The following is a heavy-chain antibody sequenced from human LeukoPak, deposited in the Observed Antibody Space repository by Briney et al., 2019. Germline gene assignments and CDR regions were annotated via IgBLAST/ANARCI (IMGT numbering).Heavy chain of an antibody. CDR1: GYTYRIYN. J-gene: IGHJ6*03. CDR2: ITSSSYYI. V-gene: IGHV3-21*01. Sequence: GGSLSLSCAASGYTYRIYNMQWVPRAPAKGLEWVSSITSSSYYIFYADSVKGRFTISRDNAKNTLYLQMNSLRSEDTAVYYCARDPYSGRYSAYYYYYMDVWGKGTTVTVSS. D-gene: IGHD1-26*01. CDR3: ARDPYSGRYSAYYYYYMDV.